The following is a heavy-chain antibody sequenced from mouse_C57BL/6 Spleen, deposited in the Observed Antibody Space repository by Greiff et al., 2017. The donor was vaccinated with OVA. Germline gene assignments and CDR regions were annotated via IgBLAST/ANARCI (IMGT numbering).Heavy chain of an antibody. D-gene: IGHD1-1*01. CDR1: GYTFTEYT. Sequence: QVQLKESGAELVKPGASVKLSCKASGYTFTEYTIHWVKQRPGQGLEWIGWFYPGSGSIKYNEKFKDKATLTAYKSSSTVYMELSRLTTEDSAVYYCARHEGVYGNPYFGYWGQGTTLTVSS. J-gene: IGHJ2*01. V-gene: IGHV1-62-2*01. CDR2: FYPGSGSI. CDR3: ARHEGVYGNPYFGY.